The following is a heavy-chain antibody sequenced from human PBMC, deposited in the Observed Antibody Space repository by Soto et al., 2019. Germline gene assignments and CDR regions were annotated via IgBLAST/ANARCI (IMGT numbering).Heavy chain of an antibody. CDR3: ARDFDYVWGSYRPRGAFDI. J-gene: IGHJ3*02. Sequence: GASVKVSCKASGGTFSSYAISWVRQAPGQGLEWMGGIIPIFGTANYAQKFQGRVTITADESTSTAYMERSSLRSEDTAVYYCARDFDYVWGSYRPRGAFDIWGQGTMVTVSS. V-gene: IGHV1-69*13. CDR1: GGTFSSYA. CDR2: IIPIFGTA. D-gene: IGHD3-16*02.